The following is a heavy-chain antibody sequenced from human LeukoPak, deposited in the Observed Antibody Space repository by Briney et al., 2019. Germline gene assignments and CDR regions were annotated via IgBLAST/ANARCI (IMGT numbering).Heavy chain of an antibody. D-gene: IGHD5-18*01. J-gene: IGHJ4*02. CDR2: ISYDGSNK. CDR1: GFTFSSYG. Sequence: GGSLRLSCAASGFTFSSYGMHWVRQAPGKGLEWVAVISYDGSNKYYADSVKGRFTISRDNPKNTLYLQMNSLRAEDTAVYYCAKAYSGYGLDYWGQGTLVTVSS. V-gene: IGHV3-30*18. CDR3: AKAYSGYGLDY.